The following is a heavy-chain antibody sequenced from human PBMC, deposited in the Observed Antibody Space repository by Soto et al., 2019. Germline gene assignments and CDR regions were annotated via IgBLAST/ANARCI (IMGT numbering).Heavy chain of an antibody. Sequence: SQTLSLTCAISGDSVSSNSAAWNWIRQSPSRGLEWLGRTYYRSKWYNDYAVSVKSRITINPDTSKNQFSLQLNSVTPEDTAVYYCARDQILATITVYYYYGMDVWGQGTTVTVSS. CDR3: ARDQILATITVYYYYGMDV. D-gene: IGHD5-12*01. J-gene: IGHJ6*02. CDR1: GDSVSSNSAA. CDR2: TYYRSKWYN. V-gene: IGHV6-1*01.